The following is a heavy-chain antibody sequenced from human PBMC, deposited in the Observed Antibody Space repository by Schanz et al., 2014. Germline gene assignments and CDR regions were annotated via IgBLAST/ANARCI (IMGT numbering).Heavy chain of an antibody. V-gene: IGHV3-23*01. Sequence: VQLLESGGGLVQPGGSLKLSCSASGFTFRNYALSWVRQAPGKGLAWVSAISGSGGSTYYPDSVKGRFTISRDNSKNTLFLQMNSLRVEDTAVYYCARGPLDYGGKTGFDYWGQGTLVTVSS. J-gene: IGHJ4*02. CDR3: ARGPLDYGGKTGFDY. CDR2: ISGSGGST. D-gene: IGHD4-17*01. CDR1: GFTFRNYA.